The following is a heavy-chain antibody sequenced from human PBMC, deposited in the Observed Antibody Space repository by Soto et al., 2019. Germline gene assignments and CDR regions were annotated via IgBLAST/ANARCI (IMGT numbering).Heavy chain of an antibody. J-gene: IGHJ5*02. CDR1: GGTFSSYA. D-gene: IGHD3-22*01. CDR2: IIPIFGTA. CDR3: ATRGTTFYDSSGYRWFDP. V-gene: IGHV1-69*01. Sequence: QVQLVQSGAEVKKPGSSVKVSCKASGGTFSSYAISWVRQAPGQGLECMGGIIPIFGTANYAQKFQGRVTITANESTSTAYMELTSLRSEDTGVYYCATRGTTFYDSSGYRWFDPWGQGTLVTVSS.